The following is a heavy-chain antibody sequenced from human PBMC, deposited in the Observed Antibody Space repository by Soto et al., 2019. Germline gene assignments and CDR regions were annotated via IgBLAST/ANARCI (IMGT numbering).Heavy chain of an antibody. CDR2: TSYDGRNN. V-gene: IGHV3-30*18. CDR1: GSIFRSYV. CDR3: AKDTYYHDSSGFYVFDY. Sequence: GGSLRLSWAAPGSIFRSYVMQWGRQAPGKGLEWVAVTSYDGRNNNYADSVRGRFTISRDNSKNTLYLQMNSLRAEDTAVYYCAKDTYYHDSSGFYVFDYWGQGTPVTVSS. J-gene: IGHJ4*02. D-gene: IGHD3-22*01.